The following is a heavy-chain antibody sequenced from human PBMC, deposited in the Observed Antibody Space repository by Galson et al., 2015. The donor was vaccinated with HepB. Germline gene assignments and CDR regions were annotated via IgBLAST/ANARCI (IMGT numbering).Heavy chain of an antibody. J-gene: IGHJ4*02. V-gene: IGHV3-73*01. CDR1: GFTFSGSV. CDR2: IRSKGNSYAT. CDR3: TRHGVFCSGSDCYS. Sequence: SLRLSCAASGFTFSGSVMHWVRQASGKGLEWVGHIRSKGNSYATAYAASVKGRFTISRDDSKNTAYLQMNSLKTEDTAVYYCTRHGVFCSGSDCYSWGQGTLVTVSS. D-gene: IGHD2-21*02.